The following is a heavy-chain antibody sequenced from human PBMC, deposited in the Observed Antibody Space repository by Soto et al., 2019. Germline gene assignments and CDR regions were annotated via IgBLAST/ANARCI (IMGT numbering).Heavy chain of an antibody. CDR1: GFTFSSYV. J-gene: IGHJ4*02. V-gene: IGHV3-23*01. CDR2: ISGSGGST. D-gene: IGHD4-4*01. Sequence: EVQLLESGGGLVQPGGSLRLSCAASGFTFSSYVMSWVRQAPGEGLEWVSAISGSGGSTYYADSVKGRFTISRDNSKNTLYLQMNSLRAEDTAVYYCAEGGTPTVTNFDYWGQGTLVTVSP. CDR3: AEGGTPTVTNFDY.